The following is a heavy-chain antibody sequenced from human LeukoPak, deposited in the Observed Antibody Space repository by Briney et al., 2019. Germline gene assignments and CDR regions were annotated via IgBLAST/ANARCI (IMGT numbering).Heavy chain of an antibody. CDR2: ISSNGGST. V-gene: IGHV3-64*01. Sequence: GRSLRLSCAASGFTFSSYAMHWVRQAPGKGLEYVSAISSNGGSTYYANSVKGRFTISRDNSKNTLYLQMGSLRAEDMAVYYCARDRSSSSWEKYYYYGMDVWGQGTTVTVSS. CDR3: ARDRSSSSWEKYYYYGMDV. D-gene: IGHD6-13*01. CDR1: GFTFSSYA. J-gene: IGHJ6*02.